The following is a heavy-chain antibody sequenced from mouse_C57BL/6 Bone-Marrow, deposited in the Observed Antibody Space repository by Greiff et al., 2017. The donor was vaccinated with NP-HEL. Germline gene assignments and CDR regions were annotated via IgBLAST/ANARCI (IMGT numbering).Heavy chain of an antibody. J-gene: IGHJ3*01. CDR1: GYTFTSYG. D-gene: IGHD1-1*01. CDR3: AAITTTY. V-gene: IGHV1-81*01. Sequence: VQLKESGAELARPGASVKLSCKASGYTFTSYGISWVKQRTGQGLEWIGEIYPRSGNTYYNEKFKGKATLTADKSSSTAYMELRSLTSEDSAVYFCAAITTTYWGQGTLVTVSA. CDR2: IYPRSGNT.